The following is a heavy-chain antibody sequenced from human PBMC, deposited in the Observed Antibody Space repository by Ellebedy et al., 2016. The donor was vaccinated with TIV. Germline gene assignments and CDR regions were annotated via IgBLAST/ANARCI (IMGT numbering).Heavy chain of an antibody. Sequence: PGGSLRLSCTASRFTLSNYLMTWVRQAPGRGLEWVANINEDGTKKHFVDSVRGRFTISRDDAGNSLFLQMNSLGAEDTAVYYCARAIYGASDLWGRGTLVTVSS. CDR2: INEDGTKK. V-gene: IGHV3-7*01. CDR1: RFTLSNYL. D-gene: IGHD4-17*01. J-gene: IGHJ2*01. CDR3: ARAIYGASDL.